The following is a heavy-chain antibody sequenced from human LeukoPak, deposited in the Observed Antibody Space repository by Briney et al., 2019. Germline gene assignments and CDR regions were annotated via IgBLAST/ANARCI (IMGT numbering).Heavy chain of an antibody. V-gene: IGHV4-38-2*02. J-gene: IGHJ4*02. CDR1: GYSISSGYY. CDR2: IYHSEST. D-gene: IGHD3-3*01. Sequence: PSETLSLTCTVSGYSISSGYYWGWIRQPPGKGLEWIGSIYHSESTYYNPSLKSRVTISVDTSKNQFSLKLSSVTAADTAVYYCAREEEMTILLADYWGQGTLVTVSS. CDR3: AREEEMTILLADY.